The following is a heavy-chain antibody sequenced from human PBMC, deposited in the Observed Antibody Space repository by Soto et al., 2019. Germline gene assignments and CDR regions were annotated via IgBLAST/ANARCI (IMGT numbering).Heavy chain of an antibody. J-gene: IGHJ4*02. V-gene: IGHV4-30-2*01. CDR2: IYHSVST. D-gene: IGHD4-17*01. CDR1: GGSISSGGYS. Sequence: QLQLQESGSGLVKPSQTLSLTCAVSGGSISSGGYSWSWIRQPPGKGLEWIGYIYHSVSTYYNPPLKSRGTISVDRSKNQFSLKLSSVTAADTAVYYCARASTTVTTLAYWGQGTLVTVSS. CDR3: ARASTTVTTLAY.